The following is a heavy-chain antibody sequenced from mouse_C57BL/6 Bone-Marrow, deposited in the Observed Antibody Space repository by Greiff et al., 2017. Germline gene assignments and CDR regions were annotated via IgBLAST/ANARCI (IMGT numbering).Heavy chain of an antibody. Sequence: VQLQQSGPVLVKPGASVKMSCKASGYTFTDYYMNWVKQSHGKSLEWIGVINPYNGGTSYNQKFKGKATLTVDKSSSTAYMELNSLTSDDSAVYYHAWEAWFAYWGQGTLGTVSA. J-gene: IGHJ3*01. CDR3: AWEAWFAY. D-gene: IGHD4-1*01. CDR2: INPYNGGT. CDR1: GYTFTDYY. V-gene: IGHV1-19*01.